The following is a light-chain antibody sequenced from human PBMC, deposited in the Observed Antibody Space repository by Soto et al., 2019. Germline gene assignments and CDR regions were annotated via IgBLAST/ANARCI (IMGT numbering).Light chain of an antibody. CDR3: QQCGRSPFT. V-gene: IGKV3-20*01. CDR2: GAS. J-gene: IGKJ2*01. Sequence: EIVLTQSPDTLSLSPGEIATLSCRSSQRMTNNCLAWFQQKPGLAPRLLIHGASTSASGVPERFTGGGSGTDFVITISRVETDDFAGYYCQQCGRSPFTFGQGNKLQIK. CDR1: QRMTNNC.